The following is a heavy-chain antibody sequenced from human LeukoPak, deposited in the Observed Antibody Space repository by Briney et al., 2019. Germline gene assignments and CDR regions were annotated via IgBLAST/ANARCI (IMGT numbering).Heavy chain of an antibody. J-gene: IGHJ4*02. CDR3: ASTGPGNLSFDY. CDR1: GGSFSDYY. CDR2: INPSGNT. Sequence: SETLSLTCAVYGGSFSDYYWSWIRQPPGKGLVWIGEINPSGNTNYNPSLESRVTISVDTSKNQFSLKLSSVTAADTAVYYCASTGPGNLSFDYWGQGTLVTVSS. V-gene: IGHV4-34*01. D-gene: IGHD1-14*01.